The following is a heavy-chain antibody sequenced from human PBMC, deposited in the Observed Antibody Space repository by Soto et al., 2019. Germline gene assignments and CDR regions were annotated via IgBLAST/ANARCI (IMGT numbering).Heavy chain of an antibody. D-gene: IGHD1-26*01. V-gene: IGHV3-23*01. J-gene: IGHJ4*01. CDR2: IIGSGGTT. Sequence: GVSLRLSCAASGFNFSTFAMSWIRQAPGKGLEWVSAIIGSGGTTYYADSVKGRFTISRDNSENTLFLQMNSLRAEDTAIYYCAQCWGAEAVHYWGQGTLVTVSS. CDR1: GFNFSTFA. CDR3: AQCWGAEAVHY.